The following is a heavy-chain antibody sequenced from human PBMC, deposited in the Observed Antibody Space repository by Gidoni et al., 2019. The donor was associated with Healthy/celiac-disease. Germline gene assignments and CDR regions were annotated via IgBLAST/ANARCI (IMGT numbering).Heavy chain of an antibody. V-gene: IGHV4-31*03. Sequence: QVQLQESGPGLVKPSQTLSLTCPVSGGSISSGGYYWSWIRQHPGKGLEWIGYIYYSGSTYYNPSLKSRVTISVDTSKNQFSLKLSSVTAADTAVYYCARGRKVGVATIRPLNWFDPWGQGTLVTVSS. CDR3: ARGRKVGVATIRPLNWFDP. D-gene: IGHD5-12*01. CDR1: GGSISSGGYY. CDR2: IYYSGST. J-gene: IGHJ5*02.